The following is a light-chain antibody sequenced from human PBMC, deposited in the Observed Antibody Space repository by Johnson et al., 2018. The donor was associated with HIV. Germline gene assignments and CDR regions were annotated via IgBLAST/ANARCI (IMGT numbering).Light chain of an antibody. CDR3: GTWDSSLTAHYV. Sequence: QSVLTQPPSVSAAPGQKVTISCSGSSSNIGTNYVSWYQQLPGTAPKVLIYEKNKRPSGIPDRFSASKSGTSATLAITGLQTGDEADYYCGTWDSSLTAHYVFGTGTEVTVL. J-gene: IGLJ1*01. CDR1: SSNIGTNY. CDR2: EKN. V-gene: IGLV1-51*02.